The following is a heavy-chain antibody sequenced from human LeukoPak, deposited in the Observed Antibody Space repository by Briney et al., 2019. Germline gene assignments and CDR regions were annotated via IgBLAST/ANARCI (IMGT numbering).Heavy chain of an antibody. CDR2: ISGSGGST. Sequence: GGSLRLSCAASGFTFSSYAMSWVRQAPGKGLEWVSAISGSGGSTYYADSVKGPFTLSSNNGNTTLYLETNSLRAEDTAVYYCAKGPLPLRTVPAKGYYYYGMDVWGQGTAVTVSS. V-gene: IGHV3-23*01. J-gene: IGHJ6*02. CDR3: AKGPLPLRTVPAKGYYYYGMDV. D-gene: IGHD2-2*01. CDR1: GFTFSSYA.